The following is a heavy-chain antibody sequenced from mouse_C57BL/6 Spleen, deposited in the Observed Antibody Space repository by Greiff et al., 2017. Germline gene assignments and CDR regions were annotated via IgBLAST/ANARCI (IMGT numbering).Heavy chain of an antibody. V-gene: IGHV3-1*01. D-gene: IGHD4-1*01. CDR3: ARGPLWDVGAMDY. J-gene: IGHJ4*01. Sequence: VQLQQSGPGMVKPSQSLSLTCTVTGYSITSGYDWHWIRHFPGNKLEWMGYISYSGSTNYNPSLKSRISITHDTSKNHFFLKLNSVTTEDTATYYCARGPLWDVGAMDYWGQGTSVTVSS. CDR1: GYSITSGYD. CDR2: ISYSGST.